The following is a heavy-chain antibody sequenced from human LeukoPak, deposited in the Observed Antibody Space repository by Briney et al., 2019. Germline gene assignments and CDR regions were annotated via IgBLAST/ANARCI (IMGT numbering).Heavy chain of an antibody. V-gene: IGHV1-69*13. CDR2: IIPIFGTA. J-gene: IGHJ4*02. CDR3: ASLSYFHSWSGFDY. D-gene: IGHD3-3*01. Sequence: ASVKVSCKASGGTFSSYAISWVRQAPGQGLEWMGGIIPIFGTANYAQKFQGRVTITADESTSTAYMELSSLRSEDTAVYYCASLSYFHSWSGFDYWGQGTLVTVSS. CDR1: GGTFSSYA.